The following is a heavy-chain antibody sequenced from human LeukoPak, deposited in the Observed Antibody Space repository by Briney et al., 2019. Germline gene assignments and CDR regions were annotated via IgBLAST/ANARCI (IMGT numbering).Heavy chain of an antibody. J-gene: IGHJ4*02. CDR3: AKASVLRFLEWFGDY. CDR1: RFTFSSYG. V-gene: IGHV3-30*18. Sequence: PGGSLRLSCAASRFTFSSYGMHWVRQAPGKGLEWVAVISYDGSNKYYADSVKGRFTISRDNSKNTLYLQMNSLRAEDTAVYYCAKASVLRFLEWFGDYWGQGTLVTVSS. CDR2: ISYDGSNK. D-gene: IGHD3-3*01.